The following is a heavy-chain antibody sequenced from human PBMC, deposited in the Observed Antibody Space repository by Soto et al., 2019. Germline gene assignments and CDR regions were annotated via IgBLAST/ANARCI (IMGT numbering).Heavy chain of an antibody. CDR3: ARDVWPSPGYSSGWYADY. CDR2: ISAYNGNT. J-gene: IGHJ4*02. Sequence: QVQLVQSGAEVKKPGASVKVSCKASGYTFTSYGISWVRQAPGQGLEWMGWISAYNGNTNYAQKLQGRVTMTTDTSTSTAYMELRSLRTDDTAVYYCARDVWPSPGYSSGWYADYWGQGTLVTVSS. D-gene: IGHD6-19*01. V-gene: IGHV1-18*01. CDR1: GYTFTSYG.